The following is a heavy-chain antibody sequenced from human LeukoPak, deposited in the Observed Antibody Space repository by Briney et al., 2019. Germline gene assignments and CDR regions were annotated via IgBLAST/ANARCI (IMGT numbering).Heavy chain of an antibody. CDR1: GYTFTSYY. CDR3: ARLLCSGGSCYFDY. CDR2: INPSGGST. J-gene: IGHJ4*02. Sequence: ASVKVSCKASGYTFTSYYMHWVRQAPGQGLEWMGIINPSGGSTSYAQKFQGRVTMTRNTSISTAYMELSSLRSEDTAVYYCARLLCSGGSCYFDYWGQGTLVTVSS. V-gene: IGHV1-46*01. D-gene: IGHD2-15*01.